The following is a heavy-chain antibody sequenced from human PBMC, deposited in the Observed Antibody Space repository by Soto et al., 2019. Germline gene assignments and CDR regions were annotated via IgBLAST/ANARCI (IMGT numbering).Heavy chain of an antibody. CDR2: ISYDGSNK. D-gene: IGHD6-19*01. V-gene: IGHV3-30*18. CDR3: AKKHSSGFHKGGMDV. CDR1: GLTFSSYG. J-gene: IGHJ6*02. Sequence: PGGSLRLSCAASGLTFSSYGMHWVRQAPGKGLEWVAVISYDGSNKYYADSVKGRFTISRDNSKNTLYLQMNSLRAEDTAVYYCAKKHSSGFHKGGMDVWGQGTTVTVSS.